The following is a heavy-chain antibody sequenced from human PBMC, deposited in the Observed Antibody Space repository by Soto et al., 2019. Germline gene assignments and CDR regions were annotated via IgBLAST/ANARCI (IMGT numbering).Heavy chain of an antibody. CDR3: ARGAMVLTRSYFDS. V-gene: IGHV4-59*01. J-gene: IGHJ4*02. CDR1: DGSISDFY. CDR2: ISSSGNT. Sequence: PSETLSLTCTVSDGSISDFYWSWIRQPPGKGLEWIGYISSSGNTNYNPSLKSRVSISVDTSKNQFSLNLTSVTAADTAVYYCARGAMVLTRSYFDSWGQGTPVTVSS. D-gene: IGHD3-22*01.